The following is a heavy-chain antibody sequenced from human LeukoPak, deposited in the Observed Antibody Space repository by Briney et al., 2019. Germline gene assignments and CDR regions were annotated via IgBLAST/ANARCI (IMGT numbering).Heavy chain of an antibody. J-gene: IGHJ5*02. CDR2: INHSGST. V-gene: IGHV4-34*01. Sequence: PSETLSLTCAVYGGSFSGYYWSWIRQPPGKGLEWIGEINHSGSTNYNPSLKSRVTISVDTSKNQFSLKLSSVTAADTAVYYCARGSHSRGRHCSSTSCYAGVNWFDPWGQGTLVTVSS. CDR3: ARGSHSRGRHCSSTSCYAGVNWFDP. CDR1: GGSFSGYY. D-gene: IGHD2-2*01.